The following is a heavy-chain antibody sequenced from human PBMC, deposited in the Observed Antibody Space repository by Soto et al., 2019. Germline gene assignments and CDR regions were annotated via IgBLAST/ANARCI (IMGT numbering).Heavy chain of an antibody. D-gene: IGHD1-1*01. CDR3: ARGVYNLLQTENPFDY. CDR2: IIPIFGTA. Sequence: QVQLVQSGAEVKKPGSSVKVSCKASGGTFSSYAISWVRQAPGQGLEWMGGIIPIFGTANYAQKFQGRVTITADEATSTAYMELSSLRSEDTAVYYCARGVYNLLQTENPFDYWGQGTLVTVSS. J-gene: IGHJ4*02. CDR1: GGTFSSYA. V-gene: IGHV1-69*12.